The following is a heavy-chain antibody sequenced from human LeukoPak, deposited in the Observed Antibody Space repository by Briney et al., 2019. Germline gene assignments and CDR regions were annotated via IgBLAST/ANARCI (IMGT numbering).Heavy chain of an antibody. V-gene: IGHV3-53*01. CDR3: VYGGSYYVA. CDR2: IYSGGNT. D-gene: IGHD3-10*01. Sequence: PGGSLSLSYTVSGFTISSNYMSWVRQAPGKGLEWVSFIYSGGNTHYSDSVKGRFTISRDNAKKSLYLQINSLRAEDAALYYCVYGGSYYVAWGQGTLVTVSS. CDR1: GFTISSNY. J-gene: IGHJ5*02.